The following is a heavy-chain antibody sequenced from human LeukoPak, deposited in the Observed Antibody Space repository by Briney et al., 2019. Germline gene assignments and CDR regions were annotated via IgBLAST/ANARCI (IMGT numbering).Heavy chain of an antibody. V-gene: IGHV3-74*01. D-gene: IGHD1/OR15-1a*01. CDR1: GFTFSTYW. CDR3: ARGSPGTLFDY. J-gene: IGHJ4*02. CDR2: LNSDGSIT. Sequence: GGSLRLSCAASGFTFSTYWMHWVRQAPGKGLVWVSGLNSDGSITGYVDSVKGRFTISRDNAKNSLYLQMNSLRAEDTAVYYCARGSPGTLFDYWGQGTLVTVSS.